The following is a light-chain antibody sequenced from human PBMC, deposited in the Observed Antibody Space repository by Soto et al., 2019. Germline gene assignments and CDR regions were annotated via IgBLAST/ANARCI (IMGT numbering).Light chain of an antibody. CDR3: QQSYSPPPIT. J-gene: IGKJ5*01. Sequence: DIQMTQYPSSLSASVGDRVTITCRASKTISNYLNWYQKKPGKAPQLLIYAASTLQRGVPSRFSGSGSGTDFTLTIGSLQPEDSATYYCQQSYSPPPITFGQGTRLEIK. CDR1: KTISNY. V-gene: IGKV1-39*01. CDR2: AAS.